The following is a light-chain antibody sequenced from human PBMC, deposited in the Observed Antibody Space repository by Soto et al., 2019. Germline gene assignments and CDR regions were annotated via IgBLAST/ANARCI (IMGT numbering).Light chain of an antibody. CDR3: SSYAGSNREV. CDR1: SSDVGGYNY. V-gene: IGLV2-8*01. J-gene: IGLJ1*01. CDR2: EVS. Sequence: SALTQPPSASGSAGQSVTISCPGTSSDVGGYNYVSWYQHHPGKAPKFLIYEVSKRPSGVPDRFSGSKSGNTASLTVSGLQAEDEADYYCSSYAGSNREVFGTGTKVTVL.